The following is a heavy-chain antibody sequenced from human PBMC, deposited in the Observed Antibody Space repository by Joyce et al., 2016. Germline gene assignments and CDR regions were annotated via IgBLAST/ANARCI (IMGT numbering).Heavy chain of an antibody. CDR3: ARDRGVGVKGFDY. D-gene: IGHD1-26*01. Sequence: EVHLVESGGGLVKPGGSLRLSCAASGFTFSIYFMAWVRQAPGKGLEWVSYITGTTTSIQYADSVKGRFIISRDNAKNSLYLQMNSLRAEDTAVYYCARDRGVGVKGFDYWGQGTLVTVSS. CDR1: GFTFSIYF. V-gene: IGHV3-21*01. J-gene: IGHJ4*02. CDR2: ITGTTTSI.